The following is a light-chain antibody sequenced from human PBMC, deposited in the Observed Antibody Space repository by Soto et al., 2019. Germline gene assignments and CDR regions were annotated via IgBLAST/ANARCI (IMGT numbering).Light chain of an antibody. J-gene: IGKJ3*01. V-gene: IGKV3-20*01. CDR3: QQYGSSRFT. Sequence: EIGSTQSPGTLSLSPGERATLSCRASQSISSSYLAWYQQKPGQAPRLLVYGASSRATGIPDRFSGSGSGTDFTITISRLEPEDFAVYYCQQYGSSRFTFGPGTKVDIK. CDR2: GAS. CDR1: QSISSSY.